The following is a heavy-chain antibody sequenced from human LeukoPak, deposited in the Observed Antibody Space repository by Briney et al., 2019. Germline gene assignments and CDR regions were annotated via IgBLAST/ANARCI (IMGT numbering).Heavy chain of an antibody. CDR2: INTNSGSI. D-gene: IGHD1-26*01. CDR3: AKDKWELLEGLDY. CDR1: GFTFSNYA. J-gene: IGHJ4*02. Sequence: PGGSLRLSCAASGFTFSNYAMSWVRQAPGKGPEWVSAINTNSGSIYYTDSVKGRFTTSRDNSKNTLYLQMNSLRAEDTAVYYCAKDKWELLEGLDYWGQGTLVTVSS. V-gene: IGHV3-23*01.